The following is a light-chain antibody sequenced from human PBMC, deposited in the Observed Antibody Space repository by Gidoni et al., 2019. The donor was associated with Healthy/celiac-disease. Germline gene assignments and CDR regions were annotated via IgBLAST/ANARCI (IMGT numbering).Light chain of an antibody. Sequence: QSALTQPASVSGSPGQSITISCTGTSSDVGGYNYVSWYQQHPGKAPKLMLYEVSNRPSGVSNRFSGSKSGNTASLTISELQAEDEADYYCSSYTSSSTWVFGGGTKLTVL. CDR2: EVS. J-gene: IGLJ3*02. CDR3: SSYTSSSTWV. CDR1: SSDVGGYNY. V-gene: IGLV2-14*01.